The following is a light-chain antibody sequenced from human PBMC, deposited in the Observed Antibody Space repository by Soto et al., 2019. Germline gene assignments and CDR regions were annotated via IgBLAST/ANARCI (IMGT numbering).Light chain of an antibody. J-gene: IGKJ5*01. CDR2: GAS. CDR3: QQYNNWPLT. CDR1: QSVSSN. Sequence: EIVMTQSPATLSVSPGERATLSCRASQSVSSNLAWYQQKPGQAPRLLIYGASTRATGIPARFSGSGSGTEFTLTISSLQSEDFAVYDCQQYNNWPLTFGQGTRLEIK. V-gene: IGKV3-15*01.